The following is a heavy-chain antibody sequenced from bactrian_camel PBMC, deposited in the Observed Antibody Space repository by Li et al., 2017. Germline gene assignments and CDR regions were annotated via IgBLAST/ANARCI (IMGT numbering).Heavy chain of an antibody. D-gene: IGHD1*01. V-gene: IGHV3S53*01. CDR3: AARPVNTRACVAGGRYEFGY. CDR2: IAADGRT. J-gene: IGHJ4*01. CDR1: GYNGCAYD. Sequence: QVQLVEPGGASVQPGGSLRLSCSVFGYNGCAYDMAWFRRRPGQGREGVAAIAADGRTNYADSVKGRFTISRNGAKNVIVLQMASLKPEDTAVYYCAARPVNTRACVAGGRYEFGYWGQGTQVTVS.